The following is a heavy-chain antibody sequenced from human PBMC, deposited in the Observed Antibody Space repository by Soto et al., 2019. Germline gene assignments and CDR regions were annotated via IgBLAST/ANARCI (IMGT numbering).Heavy chain of an antibody. CDR2: LSSSSTYI. Sequence: EVQLVESGGGLVKPGGSLRLSCAASGFTFTSYSMNWVRQAPGKGLEWVSSLSSSSTYIYYADSVKGRFTISRDNARNSLYLQMNSLRAEDTAVYYCAMQLAVDAIDYWGQGTLVTVS. D-gene: IGHD2-15*01. V-gene: IGHV3-21*01. J-gene: IGHJ4*02. CDR3: AMQLAVDAIDY. CDR1: GFTFTSYS.